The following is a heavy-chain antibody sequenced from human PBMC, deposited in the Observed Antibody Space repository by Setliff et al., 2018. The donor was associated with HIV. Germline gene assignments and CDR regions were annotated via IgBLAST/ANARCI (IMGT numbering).Heavy chain of an antibody. CDR1: GYTFTNYF. CDR2: INPNGGST. J-gene: IGHJ5*02. V-gene: IGHV1-46*01. D-gene: IGHD5-18*01. Sequence: ASVKVSCKASGYTFTNYFVHWVRQAPGQGLEWMGIINPNGGSTNYAQKFEGRVAMTADTSTNNVHMYLSSPRSEDTAIYYCARGGPGSSFGYDWFDPWGQGTPVTVSS. CDR3: ARGGPGSSFGYDWFDP.